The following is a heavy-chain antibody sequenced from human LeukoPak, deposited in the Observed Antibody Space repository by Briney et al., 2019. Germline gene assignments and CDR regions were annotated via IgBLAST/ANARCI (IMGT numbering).Heavy chain of an antibody. Sequence: ASVKVSCKACGYTFTGYYMHWVRQAPGQGLEWMRWINPNSGGTNYAQKFQGRVTMTRDTSISTAYMELSRLRSDDTAVYYCARALYGVRYFDYWGQGTLVTVSS. J-gene: IGHJ4*02. D-gene: IGHD4-17*01. CDR2: INPNSGGT. V-gene: IGHV1-2*02. CDR3: ARALYGVRYFDY. CDR1: GYTFTGYY.